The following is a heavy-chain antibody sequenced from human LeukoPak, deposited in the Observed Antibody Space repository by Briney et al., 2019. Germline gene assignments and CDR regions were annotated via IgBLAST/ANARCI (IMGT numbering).Heavy chain of an antibody. CDR1: GFTFSSYG. CDR2: IRYDGSNK. J-gene: IGHJ4*02. V-gene: IGHV3-30*02. Sequence: PGGSLRLSCAASGFTFSSYGMHWVRQAPGKGLEWVAFIRYDGSNKYYADSVKGRFTISRDNSKNTLYLQMNSLRAEDTAVYYCARMIYDFDNGPYFDYWGQGTLVTVSS. D-gene: IGHD3-3*01. CDR3: ARMIYDFDNGPYFDY.